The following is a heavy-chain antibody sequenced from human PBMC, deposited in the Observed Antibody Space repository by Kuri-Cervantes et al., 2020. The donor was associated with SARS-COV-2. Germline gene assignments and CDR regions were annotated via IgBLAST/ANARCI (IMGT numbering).Heavy chain of an antibody. J-gene: IGHJ4*02. V-gene: IGHV3-30*02. CDR1: GFTFSSYG. D-gene: IGHD2-15*01. CDR3: AKDQHGIVVVVAAVDY. Sequence: GESLKISCAASGFTFSSYGMHWVRRAPGKGLEWVAFIRYDGSNKYYADSVKGRFTISRDNSKNTLYLRMNSLRAEDTAVYYCAKDQHGIVVVVAAVDYWGQGTLVTVSS. CDR2: IRYDGSNK.